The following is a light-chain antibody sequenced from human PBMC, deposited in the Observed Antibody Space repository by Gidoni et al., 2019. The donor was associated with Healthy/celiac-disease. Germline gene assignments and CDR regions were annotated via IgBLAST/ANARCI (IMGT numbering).Light chain of an antibody. CDR2: LCS. V-gene: IGKV2-28*01. CDR3: MQALQTPRT. Sequence: DNVMTQSPPPLPVTPGEPASNSSRFSQSLLHSNGYNYLDWYLQKPGQSPQLLIYLCSNRASGVPDRFSGSGSGTDFTLKISRVEAEDVGVYYCMQALQTPRTFGQGTKVEIK. J-gene: IGKJ1*01. CDR1: QSLLHSNGYNY.